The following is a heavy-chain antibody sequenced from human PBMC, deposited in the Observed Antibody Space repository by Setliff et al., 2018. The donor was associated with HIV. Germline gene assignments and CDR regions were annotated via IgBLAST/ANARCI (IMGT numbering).Heavy chain of an antibody. V-gene: IGHV4-30-4*08. J-gene: IGHJ4*02. D-gene: IGHD6-13*01. CDR3: ARDGYSSSWYVISGSFDY. CDR2: IHYSGST. CDR1: GGSINSGDYY. Sequence: SETLSLTCIVSGGSINSGDYYWTWIRQSPGKGLKWVGYIHYSGSTYYNPSLKSRVTISVDTSENQFSLKLSSVTAADTAVYYCARDGYSSSWYVISGSFDYWGQGILVTVSS.